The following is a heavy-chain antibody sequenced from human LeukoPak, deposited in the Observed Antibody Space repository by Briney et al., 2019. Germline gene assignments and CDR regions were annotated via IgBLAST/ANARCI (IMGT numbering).Heavy chain of an antibody. CDR1: GGSVSGFY. Sequence: SETLSLTCAVYGGSVSGFYWSWIRQPPGKGLEWIGEITHSGNTNYNPSLKSRVTISVDTSKNQFSLKLSSVTAADTAVYYCARVEYSSSSFWFDPWGQGTLVTVSS. J-gene: IGHJ5*02. CDR3: ARVEYSSSSFWFDP. V-gene: IGHV4-34*01. D-gene: IGHD6-6*01. CDR2: ITHSGNT.